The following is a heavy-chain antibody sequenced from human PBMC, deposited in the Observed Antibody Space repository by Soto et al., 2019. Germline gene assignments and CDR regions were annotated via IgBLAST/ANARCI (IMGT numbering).Heavy chain of an antibody. CDR1: GFTFSSYG. CDR3: AKDPGYSSSWFSHYYYGMDV. V-gene: IGHV3-30*18. J-gene: IGHJ6*02. D-gene: IGHD6-13*01. Sequence: HVQLVESGGGVVQPGRSLRLSCAASGFTFSSYGMHWVRQAPGKGLEWVAVISYDGSNKYYADSVKGRFTISRDNSKNTLYLQMNSLRAEDTAVYYCAKDPGYSSSWFSHYYYGMDVWGQGTTVTVSS. CDR2: ISYDGSNK.